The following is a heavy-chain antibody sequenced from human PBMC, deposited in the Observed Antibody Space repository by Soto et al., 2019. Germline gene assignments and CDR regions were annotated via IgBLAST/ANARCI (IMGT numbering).Heavy chain of an antibody. CDR2: LYYSGST. Sequence: QLQLQESGPGLVKPSATLSLTCTVSGGSISSSSYYWGWIRRPPGKGLEWIGSLYYSGSTDYNPSLKSRVTIAVDTSKNPFSLRLSSVTAADTAVYYCEIYGVGDYYYYYIDVWGQGTTVTVSS. V-gene: IGHV4-39*01. D-gene: IGHD4-17*01. CDR3: EIYGVGDYYYYYIDV. J-gene: IGHJ6*03. CDR1: GGSISSSSYY.